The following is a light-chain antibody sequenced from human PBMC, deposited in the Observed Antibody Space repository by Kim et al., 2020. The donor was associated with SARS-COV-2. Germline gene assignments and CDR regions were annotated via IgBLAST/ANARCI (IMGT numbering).Light chain of an antibody. Sequence: SLGERATLSCRASQSVSDNLAWYQQKPGQAPRLLIYDASTRATGIPARFSGSGSGTEFTLTISSLQSEDSAVYYCQQYDYWPPWTFGQGTKVDIK. V-gene: IGKV3-15*01. J-gene: IGKJ1*01. CDR3: QQYDYWPPWT. CDR1: QSVSDN. CDR2: DAS.